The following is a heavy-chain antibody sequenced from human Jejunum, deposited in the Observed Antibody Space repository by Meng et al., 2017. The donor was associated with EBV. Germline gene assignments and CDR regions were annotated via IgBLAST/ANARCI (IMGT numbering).Heavy chain of an antibody. D-gene: IGHD2-2*01. CDR3: ARCNLFCSSSLSCCTFDY. CDR2: INPNSGNT. J-gene: IGHJ4*02. Sequence: QVQLVQSGTEMKKPGASVKVSCRASNDIFTDHYFNWLRQAPGQGLEWMGRINPNSGNTVYGQNFQGRVTMTRDTSIGTVYMELSGLRSDDTAIYYCARCNLFCSSSLSCCTFDYWGQGTLVTVSS. CDR1: NDIFTDHY. V-gene: IGHV1-2*06.